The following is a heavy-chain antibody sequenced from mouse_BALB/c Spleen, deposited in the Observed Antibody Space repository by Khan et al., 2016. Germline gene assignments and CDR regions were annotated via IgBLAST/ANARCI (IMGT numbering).Heavy chain of an antibody. CDR2: IWRGGST. CDR3: AKTEYGNNYFDY. D-gene: IGHD2-10*02. Sequence: QVQLQQSGPGLVQPSQSLSITCTVSGFSLTYYGVHWVRQSPGRGLEWLGVIWRGGSTDYNAAFMSRLSITKDNSKSQVFFKMNSLQTDDTAIYYCAKTEYGNNYFDYWGQGTTLTVSS. J-gene: IGHJ2*01. V-gene: IGHV2-5*01. CDR1: GFSLTYYG.